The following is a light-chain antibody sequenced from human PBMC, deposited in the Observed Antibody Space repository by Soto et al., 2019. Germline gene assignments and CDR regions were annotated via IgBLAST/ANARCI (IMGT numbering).Light chain of an antibody. Sequence: IVLTQSPATLSLSPGERATLSCRASQSVSIYLAWYQQKPGQAPRLLIYDSSNRAAGIPARFSARGSGTDFTLFISNLEPEDSAVYYCQHRSNWPPITFGQVTRLEIK. CDR2: DSS. J-gene: IGKJ5*01. V-gene: IGKV3-11*01. CDR1: QSVSIY. CDR3: QHRSNWPPIT.